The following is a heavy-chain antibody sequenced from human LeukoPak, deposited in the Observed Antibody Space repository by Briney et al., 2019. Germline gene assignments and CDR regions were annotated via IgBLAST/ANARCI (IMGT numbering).Heavy chain of an antibody. J-gene: IGHJ4*02. CDR2: IKQDGSEK. CDR3: ARDLPSYYDILTGGY. D-gene: IGHD3-9*01. V-gene: IGHV3-7*01. Sequence: PGRSLRLSCAASGFTFSSYWMSWVRQAPGKGLEWVANIKQDGSEKYYVDSVKGRFTISRDNAKNSLYLQMNSLRAEDTAVYYCARDLPSYYDILTGGYWGQGTLVTVSS. CDR1: GFTFSSYW.